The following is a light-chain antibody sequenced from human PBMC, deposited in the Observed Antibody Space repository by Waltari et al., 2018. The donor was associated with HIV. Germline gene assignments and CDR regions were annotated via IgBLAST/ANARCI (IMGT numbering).Light chain of an antibody. CDR2: WAS. V-gene: IGKV4-1*01. Sequence: DIVMTQSPDSLAVSLGERATINCKSSQTIFYSSNNKNYLAWYQQKPGQSPKLLISWASTREFGVPDRFSGSGSGTDFTLTISSLRAEDVAVYYCQQFYRTTYTFGQGTRLEFK. CDR3: QQFYRTTYT. CDR1: QTIFYSSNNKNY. J-gene: IGKJ2*01.